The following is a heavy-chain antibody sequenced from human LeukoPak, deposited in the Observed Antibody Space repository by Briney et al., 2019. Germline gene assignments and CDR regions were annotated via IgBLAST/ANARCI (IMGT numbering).Heavy chain of an antibody. CDR1: GFTFSSYE. D-gene: IGHD3-10*01. V-gene: IGHV3-48*03. Sequence: PGGSLRLSCAASGFTFSSYEMNWVRQAPGKGLEWVSYISSSGSTIYYADSVKGRFTFSRDNAENSLHLQMNSLSAEDTAVYYCARAERLVRGVVFDYWGQGTLVTVSS. CDR2: ISSSGSTI. J-gene: IGHJ4*02. CDR3: ARAERLVRGVVFDY.